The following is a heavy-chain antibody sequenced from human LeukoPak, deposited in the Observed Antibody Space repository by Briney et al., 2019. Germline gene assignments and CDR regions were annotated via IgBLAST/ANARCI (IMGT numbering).Heavy chain of an antibody. CDR1: GGSISSGGYY. J-gene: IGHJ3*02. CDR2: INHSGST. V-gene: IGHV4-39*07. D-gene: IGHD6-13*01. Sequence: SETLSLTCTVSGGSISSGGYYWSWIRQPPGKGLEWIGEINHSGSTNYNPSLKSRVTISVDTSKNQFSLKLSSVTAADTAVYYCARGEPLRPSYAHRSKAWGYSSSAFDIWGQGTMVTVSS. CDR3: ARGEPLRPSYAHRSKAWGYSSSAFDI.